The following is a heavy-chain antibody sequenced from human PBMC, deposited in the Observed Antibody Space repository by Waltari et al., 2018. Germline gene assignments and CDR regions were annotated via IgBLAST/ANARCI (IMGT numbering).Heavy chain of an antibody. Sequence: EVQLVQSGAEVKKPGESLKISCKVSGYSFTSYWIGWVRQLPGKGLEWMGIIYPGDSDTRYSPSFQGQVTISADKSISTAYLQWSSLKASDTAMYYCARHFTVTTGYYYYMDVWGKGTTVTVSS. CDR2: IYPGDSDT. V-gene: IGHV5-51*01. J-gene: IGHJ6*03. CDR3: ARHFTVTTGYYYYMDV. D-gene: IGHD4-17*01. CDR1: GYSFTSYW.